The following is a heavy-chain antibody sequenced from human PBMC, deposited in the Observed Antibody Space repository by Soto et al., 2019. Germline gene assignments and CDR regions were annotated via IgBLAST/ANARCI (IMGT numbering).Heavy chain of an antibody. CDR2: IYYSGST. J-gene: IGHJ4*02. CDR1: GGSISSYY. CDR3: ARLGYCSGGSSYPTEIDS. D-gene: IGHD2-15*01. Sequence: AETLSLTCTVSGGSISSYYWSWIRQPPGKGLEWIGYIYYSGSTNYNPSLKSRVTISVDTSKNQFSLKLSSVTAADTAVYYCARLGYCSGGSSYPTEIDSRGQGTLLTVSS. V-gene: IGHV4-59*08.